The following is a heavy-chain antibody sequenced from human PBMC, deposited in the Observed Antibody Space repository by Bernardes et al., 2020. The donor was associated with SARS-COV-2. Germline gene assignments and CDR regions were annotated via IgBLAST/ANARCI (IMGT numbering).Heavy chain of an antibody. D-gene: IGHD4-17*01. CDR1: GFTFSSYW. J-gene: IGHJ4*02. Sequence: GSLRLSCAASGFTFSSYWMHWVRQAPGKGLVWVSRINSDGSSTSYADSVKGRFTISRDNAKNTLYLQMNSLRAEDTAVYYCAREVRWDESFDYWGQGTLVTVSS. CDR3: AREVRWDESFDY. CDR2: INSDGSST. V-gene: IGHV3-74*01.